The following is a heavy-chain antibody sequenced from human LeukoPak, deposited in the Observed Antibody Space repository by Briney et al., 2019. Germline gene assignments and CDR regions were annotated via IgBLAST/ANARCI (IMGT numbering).Heavy chain of an antibody. Sequence: PSETLSLTCSVSGGSISSYYWSWIRQPAGKGLEWIGRIYTSGSTNYNPSLKSRVTMSVDTSKNQFSLKLSSVTAADTAVYYCARPRGWKAGDAFDIWGQGTMVTVSS. CDR3: ARPRGWKAGDAFDI. CDR2: IYTSGST. J-gene: IGHJ3*02. D-gene: IGHD1-1*01. CDR1: GGSISSYY. V-gene: IGHV4-4*07.